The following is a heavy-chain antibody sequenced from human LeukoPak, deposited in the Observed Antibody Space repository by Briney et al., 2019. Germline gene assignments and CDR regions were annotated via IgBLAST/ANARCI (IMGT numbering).Heavy chain of an antibody. CDR2: IYTSGST. CDR1: GGSISSYY. J-gene: IGHJ6*03. Sequence: SETLSLTCTVSGGSISSYYWSWIRQPPGKGLEWIGYIYTSGSTNYNPSLKSQVTISVDTSKNQFSLKLSSVTAADTAVYYCARHNYYMDVWGKGTTVTVSS. CDR3: ARHNYYMDV. V-gene: IGHV4-4*09.